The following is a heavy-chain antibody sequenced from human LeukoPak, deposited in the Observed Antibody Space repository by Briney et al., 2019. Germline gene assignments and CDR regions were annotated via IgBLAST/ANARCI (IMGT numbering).Heavy chain of an antibody. CDR3: ARLIAVAGFIDY. Sequence: SETLSLTCTVSGGSISSYYWSWIRQPPGKGLEWIGYIYYSGSTNYNPSLKSRVTISVDKSKNQFSLKLSSVTAADTAVYYCARLIAVAGFIDYWGQGTLVTVSS. CDR2: IYYSGST. CDR1: GGSISSYY. J-gene: IGHJ4*02. V-gene: IGHV4-59*12. D-gene: IGHD6-19*01.